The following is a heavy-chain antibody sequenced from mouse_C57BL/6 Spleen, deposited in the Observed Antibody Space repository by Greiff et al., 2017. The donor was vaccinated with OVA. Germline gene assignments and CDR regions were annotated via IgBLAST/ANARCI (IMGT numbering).Heavy chain of an antibody. Sequence: VQLQQSGAELVRPGASVKLSCKASGYTFTDYYINWVKQRPGQGLEWIARIYPGSGNTYYNEKFKGKATLAAEKSSSTAYMQLSSLTSADSAVYFCSKCDIIYYDYDWFAYWGQGTLVTVSA. V-gene: IGHV1-76*01. CDR3: SKCDIIYYDYDWFAY. D-gene: IGHD2-4*01. CDR2: IYPGSGNT. J-gene: IGHJ3*01. CDR1: GYTFTDYY.